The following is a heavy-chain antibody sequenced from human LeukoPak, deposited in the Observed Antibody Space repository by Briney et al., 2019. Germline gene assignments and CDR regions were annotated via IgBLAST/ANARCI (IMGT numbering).Heavy chain of an antibody. CDR3: AREAHYDILTGRGWFDP. V-gene: IGHV1-18*04. D-gene: IGHD3-9*01. CDR1: GYTFTSYG. Sequence: ASVKVSCKASGYTFTSYGFSWVRQAPGQGLEWMGWISDYNGNTNYAQKLQGRVTMTTDTSTSTAYMELRSLRSDDTAVYYCAREAHYDILTGRGWFDPWGQGTLVTVSS. CDR2: ISDYNGNT. J-gene: IGHJ5*02.